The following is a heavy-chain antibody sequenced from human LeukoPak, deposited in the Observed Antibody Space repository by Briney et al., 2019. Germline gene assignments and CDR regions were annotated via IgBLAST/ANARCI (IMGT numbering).Heavy chain of an antibody. V-gene: IGHV3-48*03. J-gene: IGHJ4*02. CDR1: GFTFSSYE. D-gene: IGHD3-10*01. CDR3: ARDSAGSGSYVGYFEY. Sequence: GGSLRLSCAASGFTFSSYEMNWVRQAPGKGLEWVSYISSSGSTIYYADSVKGRFTISRDNAKNSLYLQMNSLRAEDTAVYYCARDSAGSGSYVGYFEYWGQGTLVTASS. CDR2: ISSSGSTI.